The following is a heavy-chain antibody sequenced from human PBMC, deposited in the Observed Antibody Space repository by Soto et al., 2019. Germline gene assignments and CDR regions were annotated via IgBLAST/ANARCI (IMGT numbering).Heavy chain of an antibody. D-gene: IGHD3-22*01. Sequence: QVQLVESGGGLVKPGGSLRLSCAASGFTFSDYYMSWIRQAPGKGLEWVSYISSSSSYTNYTDSVKGRFTISRDNAKNSLYLQMNSLRAGDTAVYYCARDGSGYYDTAGYFQHWGQGTLVAVAS. V-gene: IGHV3-11*05. CDR2: ISSSSSYT. CDR1: GFTFSDYY. J-gene: IGHJ1*01. CDR3: ARDGSGYYDTAGYFQH.